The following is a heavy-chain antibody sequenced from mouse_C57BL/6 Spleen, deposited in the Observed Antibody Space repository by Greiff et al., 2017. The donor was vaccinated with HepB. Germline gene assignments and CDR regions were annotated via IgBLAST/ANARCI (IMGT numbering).Heavy chain of an antibody. CDR2: INYDGSST. CDR3: ARDLLSGAMDY. V-gene: IGHV5-16*01. CDR1: GFTFSDYY. J-gene: IGHJ4*01. Sequence: EVMLVESEGGLVQPGSSMKLSCTASGFTFSDYYMAWVRQVPEKGLEWVANINYDGSSTYYLDSLKSRFIISRDNAKNILYLQMSSLKSEDTATYYCARDLLSGAMDYWGQGTSVTVSS.